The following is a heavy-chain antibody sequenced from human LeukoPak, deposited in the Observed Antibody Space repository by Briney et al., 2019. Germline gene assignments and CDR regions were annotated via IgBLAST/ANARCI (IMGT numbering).Heavy chain of an antibody. Sequence: HAGRSLRLSCAASGFTFSSYAKHWVRQAPGKGLEWVAVISYDGSNKYYADSVKGRFTISRDNSKNTLYLQMNSLRAEDTAVYYCARDPGMTTVTNILDYWGQGTLVTVSS. V-gene: IGHV3-30-3*01. CDR1: GFTFSSYA. J-gene: IGHJ4*02. CDR2: ISYDGSNK. CDR3: ARDPGMTTVTNILDY. D-gene: IGHD4-17*01.